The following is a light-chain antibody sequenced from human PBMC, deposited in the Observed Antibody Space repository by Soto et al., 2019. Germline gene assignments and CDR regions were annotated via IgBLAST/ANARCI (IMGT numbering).Light chain of an antibody. CDR1: QGISSY. V-gene: IGKV1-8*01. CDR2: AAS. J-gene: IGKJ4*01. Sequence: AIRMTQSPSSLSASTGDRVTITCRASQGISSYLAWYQQKPGKAPKLLIYAASTLQSGVPSRFSGSGSGTDFTFTICCLQSEDFATYYCQQYYSYPPTFGGGTKVDIK. CDR3: QQYYSYPPT.